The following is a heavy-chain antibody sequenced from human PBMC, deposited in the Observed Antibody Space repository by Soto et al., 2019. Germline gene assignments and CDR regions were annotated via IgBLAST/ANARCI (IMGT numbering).Heavy chain of an antibody. CDR1: GDSVSSNSAG. CDR2: TCYKSKWNN. D-gene: IGHD5-18*01. CDR3: ARVPQRGYSLDAGIMDV. J-gene: IGHJ6*02. Sequence: PSQTLSLTCVISGDSVSSNSAGWNWIRQSPSRGLEWLGRTCYKSKWNNDYALSVKSRITINPDTSKNQFSLHLYSVTPADTAVYYCARVPQRGYSLDAGIMDVWGRGSTVTVSS. V-gene: IGHV6-1*01.